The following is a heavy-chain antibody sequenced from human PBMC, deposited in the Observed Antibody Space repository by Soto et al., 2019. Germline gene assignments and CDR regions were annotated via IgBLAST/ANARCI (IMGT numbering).Heavy chain of an antibody. J-gene: IGHJ4*02. D-gene: IGHD4-17*01. CDR2: IIPILGIA. CDR1: GGTFSSYT. CDR3: ARESPHDYGDYVVFDY. V-gene: IGHV1-69*08. Sequence: QVQLVQSGAEVKKPGSSVKVSCKASGGTFSSYTISWVRQAPGQGLEWMGRIIPILGIANYAQKFQGRVTIIADKSTSTACMELSSLRSEDTAVYYCARESPHDYGDYVVFDYWGQGTLVTVCS.